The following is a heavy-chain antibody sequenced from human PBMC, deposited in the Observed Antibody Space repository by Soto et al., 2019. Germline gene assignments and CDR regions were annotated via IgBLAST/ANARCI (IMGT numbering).Heavy chain of an antibody. CDR1: GGTFSSYA. Sequence: GASVKVSCQASGGTFSSYAISWVRQAPGQGLEWMGGIIPIFGTANYAQKFQGRVTITADESTSTAYMELSSLRSEDTAVYYCARDITNSLYYYDSSGPKTLYGMDVWGQGTTVTVSS. CDR2: IIPIFGTA. V-gene: IGHV1-69*13. CDR3: ARDITNSLYYYDSSGPKTLYGMDV. J-gene: IGHJ6*02. D-gene: IGHD3-22*01.